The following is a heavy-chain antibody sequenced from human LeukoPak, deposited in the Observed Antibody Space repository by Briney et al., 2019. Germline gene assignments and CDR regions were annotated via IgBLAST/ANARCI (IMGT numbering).Heavy chain of an antibody. J-gene: IGHJ4*02. CDR3: AKSQWEQNYYFDY. V-gene: IGHV3-23*01. D-gene: IGHD1-26*01. CDR1: GFTFSSYG. Sequence: PGGSLRLSCAASGFTFSSYGMHWVRQAPGKGLEWVSAISGSGGSTYYADSVKGRFTISRDNSKNTLYLQMNSLRAEDTAVYYCAKSQWEQNYYFDYWGQGTLVTVSS. CDR2: ISGSGGST.